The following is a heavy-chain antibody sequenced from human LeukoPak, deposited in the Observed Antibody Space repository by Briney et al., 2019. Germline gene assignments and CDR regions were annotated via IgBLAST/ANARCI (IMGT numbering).Heavy chain of an antibody. Sequence: GGSLRLSCAASGFTFSSYEMNWVRQAPGKGLEWVSYISGSGSMIYYADSVKGRFSISRDNAKNSLFLQMNNLRDEDPAVYYCARPLVFGGQGTLVTVSS. V-gene: IGHV3-48*03. CDR1: GFTFSSYE. CDR3: ARPLVF. CDR2: ISGSGSMI. J-gene: IGHJ4*02. D-gene: IGHD6-6*01.